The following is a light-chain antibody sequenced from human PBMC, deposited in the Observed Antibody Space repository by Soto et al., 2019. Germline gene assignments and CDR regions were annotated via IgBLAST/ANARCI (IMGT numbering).Light chain of an antibody. V-gene: IGKV1-5*01. CDR1: QSISSW. J-gene: IGKJ1*01. CDR3: QKYNSAPRT. CDR2: DAS. Sequence: DIQMTQSPSTLSASVGDRVTITCRASQSISSWLAWYQQKPGKAPKLLIYDASSLESGVPSRFSGSGSGTDFTLTISSLQPDDVGTYYCQKYNSAPRTFGQGTKWIS.